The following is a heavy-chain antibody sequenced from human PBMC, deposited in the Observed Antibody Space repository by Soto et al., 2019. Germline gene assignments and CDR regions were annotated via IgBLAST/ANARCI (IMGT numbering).Heavy chain of an antibody. D-gene: IGHD4-17*01. V-gene: IGHV4-34*01. Sequence: SDTLSLTCAVYGGSFSGYYWRWIRQPPGKGLEWIGEINHSGSTNYNPSLKSRVTISVDTSKNQFSLKLSSVTAADTAVYYCARGLVYGGTGGSVFFGKHFDYWGQGTLVTVSS. CDR3: ARGLVYGGTGGSVFFGKHFDY. CDR1: GGSFSGYY. J-gene: IGHJ4*02. CDR2: INHSGST.